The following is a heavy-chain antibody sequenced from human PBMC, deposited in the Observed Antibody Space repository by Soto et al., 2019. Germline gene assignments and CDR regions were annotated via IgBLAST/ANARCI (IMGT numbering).Heavy chain of an antibody. Sequence: GGSLRLSCAASGFTFSDYYMSWIRQAPGKGLEWVSYISSSSSYTNYADSVKGRFTISRDNAKNSLYLQMNSLRAEDTAVYYCARDWSGYSYGTPYYGMDVWGQGTTVTVSS. CDR3: ARDWSGYSYGTPYYGMDV. D-gene: IGHD5-18*01. CDR2: ISSSSSYT. CDR1: GFTFSDYY. J-gene: IGHJ6*02. V-gene: IGHV3-11*05.